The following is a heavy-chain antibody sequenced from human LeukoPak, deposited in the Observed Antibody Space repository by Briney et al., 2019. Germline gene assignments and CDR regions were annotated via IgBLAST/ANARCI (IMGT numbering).Heavy chain of an antibody. CDR1: GGSISSYY. Sequence: SETLSLTCTVSGGSISSYYWSWIRQPPGKGLEWIGYIYYSGSTNYNPSLKSRVTISVDTSKNQFSLKLSSVTAADTAVYYCARYYDTFWPNLYYYMDVWGKGTTATVSS. CDR3: ARYYDTFWPNLYYYMDV. J-gene: IGHJ6*03. V-gene: IGHV4-59*01. CDR2: IYYSGST. D-gene: IGHD3-9*01.